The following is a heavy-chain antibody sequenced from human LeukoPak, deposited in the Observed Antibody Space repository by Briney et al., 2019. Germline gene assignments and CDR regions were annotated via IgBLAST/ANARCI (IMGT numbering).Heavy chain of an antibody. D-gene: IGHD3-16*01. CDR3: ARDIGRGGY. V-gene: IGHV3-7*01. J-gene: IGHJ4*02. CDR1: GFTFSNYW. Sequence: GGSLRLSCAASGFTFSNYWMSWVRQAPGKGLEWVANIKQDGSEKYYVDSVRGRFTISRDNAKNSLYLQMNSLRAEDTAVYYCARDIGRGGYWGQGTLVTVSS. CDR2: IKQDGSEK.